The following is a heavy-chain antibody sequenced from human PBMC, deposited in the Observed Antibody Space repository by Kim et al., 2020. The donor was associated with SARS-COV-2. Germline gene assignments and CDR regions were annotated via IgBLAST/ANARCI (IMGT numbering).Heavy chain of an antibody. D-gene: IGHD3-10*01. J-gene: IGHJ2*01. CDR2: INPNSGGT. CDR1: GYTFTGYY. V-gene: IGHV1-2*06. CDR3: ARIPDYYGSGIPRWYFDL. Sequence: ASVKVSCKASGYTFTGYYMHWVRQAPGQGLEWMGRINPNSGGTNYAQKFQGRVTMTRYTSISTAYMELSRLRSDDTAVYYCARIPDYYGSGIPRWYFDLWGRGTLVTVSS.